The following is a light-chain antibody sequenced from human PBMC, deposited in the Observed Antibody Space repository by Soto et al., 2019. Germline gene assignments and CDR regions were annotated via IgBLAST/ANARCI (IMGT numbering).Light chain of an antibody. CDR2: AAA. Sequence: IVLTQYPDTLSLSPGDRATLSCRATQSVSSNSLAWYQQKPGQAPRLLIYAAATRATGIPDRFSGSGSGTDFTLTISRLEPEDFAVYCCQQYGSSPWTFGQGTKVDIK. CDR1: QSVSSNS. V-gene: IGKV3-20*01. CDR3: QQYGSSPWT. J-gene: IGKJ1*01.